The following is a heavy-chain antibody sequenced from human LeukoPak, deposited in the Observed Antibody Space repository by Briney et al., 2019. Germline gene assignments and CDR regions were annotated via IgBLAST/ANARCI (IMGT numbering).Heavy chain of an antibody. D-gene: IGHD6-13*01. CDR3: ASNPAAAGMFYYYGMDV. V-gene: IGHV3-53*04. CDR2: IYSGGST. CDR1: GFAVSSNY. J-gene: IGHJ6*02. Sequence: GGSLRLSCAASGFAVSSNYMSWVRQAPGKGLEWVSVIYSGGSTYYADSVKGRFTISRHNSKNTLYLQMNSLRAEDTAVYYCASNPAAAGMFYYYGMDVWGQGTTVTVSS.